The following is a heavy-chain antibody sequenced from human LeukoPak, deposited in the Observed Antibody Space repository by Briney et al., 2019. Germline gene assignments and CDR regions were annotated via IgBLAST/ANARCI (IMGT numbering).Heavy chain of an antibody. CDR2: ISSSSSYI. CDR3: ARLVAAAGTDY. J-gene: IGHJ4*02. V-gene: IGHV3-21*01. D-gene: IGHD6-13*01. CDR1: GFTLSSYA. Sequence: GGSLRLSCAASGFTLSSYAMSWVRQAPGKGLEWVSSISSSSSYIYYADSVKGRFTISRDNAKNSLYLQMNSLRAEDTAVYYCARLVAAAGTDYWGQGTLVTVSS.